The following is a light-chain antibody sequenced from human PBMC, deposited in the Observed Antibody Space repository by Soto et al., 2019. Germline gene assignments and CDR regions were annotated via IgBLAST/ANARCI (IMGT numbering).Light chain of an antibody. V-gene: IGKV4-1*01. J-gene: IGKJ2*01. Sequence: DIVMTQSPGSLAVSLGERATINCKPSQTVLYSSNNKNYLAWYQQKPGQPPKLLIYWASTRESGVPDRFSGSGSGTDFTLTINNLQAEDVAVYYCHQYYLTPYTFGQGTKLELK. CDR1: QTVLYSSNNKNY. CDR3: HQYYLTPYT. CDR2: WAS.